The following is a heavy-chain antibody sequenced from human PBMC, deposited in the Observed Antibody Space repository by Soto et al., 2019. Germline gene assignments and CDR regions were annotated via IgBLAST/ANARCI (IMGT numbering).Heavy chain of an antibody. CDR1: GFTFSTYS. CDR3: ARGVSVAGTLNYYGMDV. D-gene: IGHD6-19*01. Sequence: GGSLRLSCAASGFTFSTYSMNWVRQAPGKGLEWVSSISLVSTDIYYADSVKGRFTISRDNAKNSLYLQVNSLRAEDTAVYYCARGVSVAGTLNYYGMDVWGQGTTVTVSS. CDR2: ISLVSTDI. J-gene: IGHJ6*02. V-gene: IGHV3-21*01.